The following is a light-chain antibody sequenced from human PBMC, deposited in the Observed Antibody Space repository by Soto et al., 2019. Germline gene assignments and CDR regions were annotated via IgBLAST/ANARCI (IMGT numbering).Light chain of an antibody. Sequence: QSALAQPASVSGSLGQSITISCTGTSSDVGGYNYVSWYQQQPGKAPKLMISEVSNRPSGISNRFSGSKSGNTASLIISGLQAKDEADYYCCSFTSSTTYVFGTGTKVTVL. J-gene: IGLJ1*01. CDR2: EVS. CDR3: CSFTSSTTYV. V-gene: IGLV2-14*01. CDR1: SSDVGGYNY.